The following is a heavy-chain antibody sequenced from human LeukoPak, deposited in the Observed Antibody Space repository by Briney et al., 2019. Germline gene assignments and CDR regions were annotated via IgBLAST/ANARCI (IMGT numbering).Heavy chain of an antibody. Sequence: ASVKVSCKASGYTFTGYYMHWVRQARGQGLEWMGWINPNSGGTNYAQKFQGRVTMTRDTSISTAYMELSRLRSDDTAVYYCARGPLITIFGVEHPFDPWGQGTLVTVSS. CDR3: ARGPLITIFGVEHPFDP. CDR1: GYTFTGYY. D-gene: IGHD3-3*01. CDR2: INPNSGGT. J-gene: IGHJ5*02. V-gene: IGHV1-2*02.